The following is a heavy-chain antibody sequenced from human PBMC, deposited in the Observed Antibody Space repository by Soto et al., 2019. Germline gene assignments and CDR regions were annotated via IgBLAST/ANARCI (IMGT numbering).Heavy chain of an antibody. J-gene: IGHJ6*02. CDR2: INHSGST. Sequence: SSETLSLTCAVYGGSFSGYYWSWIRQPPGKGLEWIGEINHSGSTNYNPSLKSRVTISVDTSKNQFSLKLSSVTAADTAVYYCARGLRYFDWLTDYYYYGMDVWGQGTTVTVSS. CDR1: GGSFSGYY. D-gene: IGHD3-9*01. V-gene: IGHV4-34*01. CDR3: ARGLRYFDWLTDYYYYGMDV.